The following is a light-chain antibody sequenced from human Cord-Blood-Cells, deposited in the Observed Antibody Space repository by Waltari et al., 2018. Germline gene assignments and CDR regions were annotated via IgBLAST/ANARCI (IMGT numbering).Light chain of an antibody. Sequence: SYVLTQPPSVSVYPGQTASITCSGDKLGDKYACWYQQKPGQSPVLVIYQDSKRPSGIPGRFSGSNSGNTATLTISGTQAMDEADYYCQAWDSSTAVFGTGTKVTVL. CDR2: QDS. CDR1: KLGDKY. V-gene: IGLV3-1*01. J-gene: IGLJ1*01. CDR3: QAWDSSTAV.